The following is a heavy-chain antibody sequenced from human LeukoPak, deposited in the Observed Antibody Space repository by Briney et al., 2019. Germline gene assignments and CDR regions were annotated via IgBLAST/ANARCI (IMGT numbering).Heavy chain of an antibody. CDR2: IYNSGST. J-gene: IGHJ4*02. V-gene: IGHV4-4*07. Sequence: SETLSLTCTVSGGSISSYYWSWIRQPAGKELEWIGHIYNSGSTNYNPSLKGRVTMSVATSKNQFSLHLSSVTAADTAVYYCARSAFLVTAPGLYYFDYWGQGTLVAVSS. CDR3: ARSAFLVTAPGLYYFDY. CDR1: GGSISSYY. D-gene: IGHD6-13*01.